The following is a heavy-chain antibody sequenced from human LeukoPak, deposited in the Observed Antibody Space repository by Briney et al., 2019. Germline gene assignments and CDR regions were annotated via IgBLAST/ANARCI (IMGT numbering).Heavy chain of an antibody. Sequence: GGSLRLSCAASGFTFSTYAIHWVRQAPGKGLEWVAVVSHDGTNSFYADSVRGRFTISRDNSENTLYLQLNSLGPEDTAVYYCAREAYSSFWRGYSHWFDPWGLGTLVTVSS. CDR3: AREAYSSFWRGYSHWFDP. J-gene: IGHJ5*02. CDR1: GFTFSTYA. CDR2: VSHDGTNS. V-gene: IGHV3-30*04. D-gene: IGHD3-3*01.